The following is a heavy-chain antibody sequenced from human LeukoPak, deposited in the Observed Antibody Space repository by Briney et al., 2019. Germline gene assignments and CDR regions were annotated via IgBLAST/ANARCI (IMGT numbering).Heavy chain of an antibody. CDR2: ITTSSSYI. Sequence: PGGSLRLSCAASGFSFGSYDMNWVRQAPEKGLEWVSSITTSSSYIYYADSVKGRFTVSRDNAKNSLYLQMNSLRAEDTAVYYCASHIVVVTAIRYYAMDVWGQGTTVTVSS. CDR3: ASHIVVVTAIRYYAMDV. D-gene: IGHD2-2*01. CDR1: GFSFGSYD. V-gene: IGHV3-21*01. J-gene: IGHJ6*02.